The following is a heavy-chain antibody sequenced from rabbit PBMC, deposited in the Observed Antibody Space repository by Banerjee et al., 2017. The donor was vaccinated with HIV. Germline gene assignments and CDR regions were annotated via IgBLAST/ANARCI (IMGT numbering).Heavy chain of an antibody. J-gene: IGHJ4*01. D-gene: IGHD4-2*01. CDR3: ARPPYVGSTWYFKL. CDR2: IYTGSSGRI. V-gene: IGHV1S43*01. CDR1: GFSFSSSYY. Sequence: QEQLVESGGGLVQPGGSLTLTCTASGFSFSSSYYMCWVRQAPGKGLELIACIYTGSSGRIYYASWVNGRFTISRSTSLNTVDLKMTSLTAADTATYFCARPPYVGSTWYFKLWGQGTLVTVS.